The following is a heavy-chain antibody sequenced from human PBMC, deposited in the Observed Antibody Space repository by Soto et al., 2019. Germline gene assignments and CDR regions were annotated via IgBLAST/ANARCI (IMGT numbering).Heavy chain of an antibody. Sequence: GGSLRLSCAASGLTFNNYDMTWVRQAPGKGLDWVSTISGSGGSTYYADSVKGRFTISRDNSKNTLYLQMNSLRAEDTAVYYCANYVPGSFACWGQGSLVPVSS. CDR3: ANYVPGSFAC. J-gene: IGHJ4*02. V-gene: IGHV3-23*01. CDR1: GLTFNNYD. D-gene: IGHD3-16*01. CDR2: ISGSGGST.